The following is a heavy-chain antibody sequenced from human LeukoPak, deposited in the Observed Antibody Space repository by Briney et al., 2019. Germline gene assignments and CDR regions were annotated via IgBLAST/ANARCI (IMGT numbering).Heavy chain of an antibody. CDR3: ARDRAHMVRGVIIKSRYYYYMDV. J-gene: IGHJ6*03. V-gene: IGHV3-30*02. Sequence: GGSLRLSCAASGFTFSSYGMHWVRQAPGKGLEWVAFIRYDGSNKYYADSVKGRFTISRDNAKNSLYLQMNSLRAEDTAVYYCARDRAHMVRGVIIKSRYYYYMDVWGKGTTVTISS. CDR2: IRYDGSNK. CDR1: GFTFSSYG. D-gene: IGHD3-10*01.